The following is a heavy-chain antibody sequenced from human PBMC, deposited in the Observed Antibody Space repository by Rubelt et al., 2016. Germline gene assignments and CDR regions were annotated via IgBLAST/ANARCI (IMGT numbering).Heavy chain of an antibody. CDR3: ASDADYYDSSGYYPY. CDR2: ISAYNGNT. J-gene: IGHJ4*02. CDR1: GYTFTSYG. Sequence: VQLVQSGAEVKKPGASVKVSCKASGYTFTSYGISRVRQAPGHGLEWMGWISAYNGNTNYAQKLHGRVTMTTDTSTSTAYMEMRSLRSDDTAVYYCASDADYYDSSGYYPYWGQGTLVTVSS. D-gene: IGHD3-22*01. V-gene: IGHV1-18*01.